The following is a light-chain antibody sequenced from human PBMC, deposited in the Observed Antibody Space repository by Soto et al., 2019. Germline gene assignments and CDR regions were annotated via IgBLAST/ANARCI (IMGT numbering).Light chain of an antibody. J-gene: IGKJ1*01. V-gene: IGKV1-5*01. CDR3: LQDFNYPWT. CDR1: QSLNNR. CDR2: DAS. Sequence: TITCRASQSLNNRLAWYQQKPGKAPKLLIYDASTLESGVSSRFSGTGSGTDFTLTISSLQPEDFATYYCLQDFNYPWTFGQGTKVDIK.